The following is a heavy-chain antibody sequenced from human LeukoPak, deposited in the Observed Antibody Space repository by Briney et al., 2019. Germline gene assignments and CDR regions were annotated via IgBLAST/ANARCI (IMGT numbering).Heavy chain of an antibody. Sequence: SETLSLTCTVSGGSMNNYYWNWIRQPPGKGLEWIGSIFYSGSTNYNPSLKSRVTISVDTSKNQFSLKLSSVTAADTAVYYCARVGADSLEGALNWFDPWGQGTLVTVSS. D-gene: IGHD3-10*01. CDR2: IFYSGST. CDR3: ARVGADSLEGALNWFDP. J-gene: IGHJ5*02. CDR1: GGSMNNYY. V-gene: IGHV4-59*12.